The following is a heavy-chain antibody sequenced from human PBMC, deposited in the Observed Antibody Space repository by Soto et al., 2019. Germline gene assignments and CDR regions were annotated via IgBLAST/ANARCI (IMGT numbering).Heavy chain of an antibody. Sequence: QPGGSLRLSCSASGFTFSGYAMNWVRQAPGKGLEYVSAISSNGGSTYYTDSVKGRFTISRDNSKNTLYLQMSSLRAEDTAVYYCIKDKGATIKKVTLDVWGQETTVTVSS. CDR1: GFTFSGYA. CDR3: IKDKGATIKKVTLDV. V-gene: IGHV3-64D*08. J-gene: IGHJ6*02. CDR2: ISSNGGST. D-gene: IGHD2-21*02.